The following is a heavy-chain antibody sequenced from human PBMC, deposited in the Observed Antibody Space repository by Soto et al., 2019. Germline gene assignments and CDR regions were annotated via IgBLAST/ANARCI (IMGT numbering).Heavy chain of an antibody. Sequence: PGGSLRLSCAASGFTFSSYSMNWVRQAPGKGLEWVSSISSSSSYIYYADSVKGRFTISRDNAKNSLYLQMNSLRAEDTAVYYCARGGLTGYLFRLEAAFDITGQLTMVTVSS. CDR2: ISSSSSYI. D-gene: IGHD3-9*01. V-gene: IGHV3-21*01. J-gene: IGHJ3*02. CDR3: ARGGLTGYLFRLEAAFDI. CDR1: GFTFSSYS.